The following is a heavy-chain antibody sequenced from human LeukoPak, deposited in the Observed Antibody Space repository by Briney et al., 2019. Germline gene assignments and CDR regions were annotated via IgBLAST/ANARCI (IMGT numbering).Heavy chain of an antibody. CDR3: ARRGAHCSSTSCYGRRFDY. CDR2: IYYSGST. D-gene: IGHD2-2*01. CDR1: GGSISSYY. Sequence: PSETLSLTCTVSGGSISSYYWSWIRQPPGKGLEWIGYIYYSGSTNYNPSLKSRVTISVDTSKNQFSLKLSSVTAADTAVYYCARRGAHCSSTSCYGRRFDYWGQGTLVTVSS. V-gene: IGHV4-59*12. J-gene: IGHJ4*02.